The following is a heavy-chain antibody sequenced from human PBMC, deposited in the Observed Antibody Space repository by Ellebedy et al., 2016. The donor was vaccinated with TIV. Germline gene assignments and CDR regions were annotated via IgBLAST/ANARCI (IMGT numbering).Heavy chain of an antibody. CDR2: IYSGGST. D-gene: IGHD1-26*01. CDR1: GFSASANY. J-gene: IGHJ4*02. V-gene: IGHV3-66*04. Sequence: PGGSLRLSCAVSGFSASANYMSWVRQAAGKGLEWVSVIYSGGSTYYADSVKGRFTISRDNSKNTLYLQMSNLRAEDTAVYYCARRPSGSDWVYFDYWGQGTLVTVSS. CDR3: ARRPSGSDWVYFDY.